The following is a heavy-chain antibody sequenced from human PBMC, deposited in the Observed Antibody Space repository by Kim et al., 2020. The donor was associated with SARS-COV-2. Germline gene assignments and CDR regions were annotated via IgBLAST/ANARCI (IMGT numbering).Heavy chain of an antibody. J-gene: IGHJ6*02. CDR1: GGSFSDYT. CDR2: INHSGST. D-gene: IGHD2-8*02. CDR3: ARGRAEVVPSPVLGLGPYYNFYAMDV. V-gene: IGHV4-34*01. Sequence: SETLSLTCAVYGGSFSDYTWTWIRQPPGKGLEWIGEINHSGSTNLSPSLKSRITISVDTSKSQFSLRLKSMTATNAAVYYCARGRAEVVPSPVLGLGPYYNFYAMDVWGRGKPVADSS.